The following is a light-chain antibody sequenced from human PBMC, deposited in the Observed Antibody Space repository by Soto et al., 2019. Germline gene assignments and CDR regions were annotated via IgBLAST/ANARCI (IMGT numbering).Light chain of an antibody. CDR2: KAS. Sequence: DIQMTQSPSTLSASVGDIVAITWRASQSISNWLAWHQQKPGKVPKILIYKASSLESGVPSRFSGSGSGTEFTLTISSLQPEDFATYYCQQYNGYRWTFGQGTKVDTK. CDR1: QSISNW. CDR3: QQYNGYRWT. J-gene: IGKJ1*01. V-gene: IGKV1-5*03.